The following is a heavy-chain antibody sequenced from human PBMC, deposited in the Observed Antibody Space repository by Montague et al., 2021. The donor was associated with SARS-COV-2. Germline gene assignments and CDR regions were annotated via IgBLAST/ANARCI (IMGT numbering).Heavy chain of an antibody. V-gene: IGHV2-5*02. CDR1: GFSLSTTGVG. Sequence: PALVKPTQTLTLTCTSSGFSLSTTGVGVGWIRQPPGKALEWLALIYWDDDKRYSPSLKTRLAITKDTSKNQVVLTMTNMDPVDTATYYCAHRRDIDAFWSGDYNCQKYDPFSGVDPWGQGTQVIVSS. J-gene: IGHJ5*02. CDR2: IYWDDDK. CDR3: AHRRDIDAFWSGDYNCQKYDPFSGVDP. D-gene: IGHD3-3*01.